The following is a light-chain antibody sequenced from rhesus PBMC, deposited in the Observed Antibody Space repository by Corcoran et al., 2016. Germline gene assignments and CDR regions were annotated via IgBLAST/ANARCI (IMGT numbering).Light chain of an antibody. CDR1: SGTSVGDHR. CDR3: LIWHNNAYI. CDR2: YHTDSNN. V-gene: IGLV5-83*02. J-gene: IGLJ1*01. Sequence: PVLTQPTSLSASPGASARLTCTLTSGTSVGDHRIFWFQQKPGSPPRYLLSYHTDSNNHQGSGVPSRFSGSKDGSANAGVLLISGLQAEDEAAYYCLIWHNNAYIFGPGTRLTVL.